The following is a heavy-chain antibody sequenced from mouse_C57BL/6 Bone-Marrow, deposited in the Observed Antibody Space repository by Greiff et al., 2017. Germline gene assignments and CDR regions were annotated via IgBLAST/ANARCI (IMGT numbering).Heavy chain of an antibody. CDR2: IYPGGGYT. J-gene: IGHJ2*01. CDR3: ARSGLRRTEYYFDY. D-gene: IGHD2-4*01. Sequence: VQLKQSGAELVRPGTSVKMSCKASGYTFTNYWIGWAKQRPGHGLEWIGDIYPGGGYTNYNEKFKGKATLTADKSSSTAYMQFSSLTSEDSAIYYCARSGLRRTEYYFDYWGQGTTLTVSS. CDR1: GYTFTNYW. V-gene: IGHV1-63*01.